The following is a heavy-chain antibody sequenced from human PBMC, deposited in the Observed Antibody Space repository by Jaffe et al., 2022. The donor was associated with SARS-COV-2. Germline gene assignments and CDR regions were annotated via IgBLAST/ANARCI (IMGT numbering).Heavy chain of an antibody. Sequence: EVQLVESGGGLVQPGRSLRLSCAASGFTFDDYAMHWVRQAPGKGLEWVSGISWNSGSIGYADSVKGRFTISRDNAKNSLYLQMNSLRAEDTALYYCAKDMGQWLVSRVGGSLGGWSNWGQGTLVTVSS. J-gene: IGHJ4*02. CDR2: ISWNSGSI. D-gene: IGHD6-19*01. CDR3: AKDMGQWLVSRVGGSLGGWSN. V-gene: IGHV3-9*01. CDR1: GFTFDDYA.